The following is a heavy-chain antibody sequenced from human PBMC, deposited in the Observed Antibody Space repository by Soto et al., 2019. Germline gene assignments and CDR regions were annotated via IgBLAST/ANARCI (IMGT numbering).Heavy chain of an antibody. D-gene: IGHD5-18*01. Sequence: SVKVSCKASGYTFTSYGISWVRQAPVQGLKWMGWISAYNGNTNYAQKLQGRVTMTTDTSTSTAYMELRSLRSDDTAVYYCATIQLREMATLGGMDVWGQGTTVTVSS. CDR2: ISAYNGNT. CDR3: ATIQLREMATLGGMDV. CDR1: GYTFTSYG. J-gene: IGHJ6*02. V-gene: IGHV1-18*04.